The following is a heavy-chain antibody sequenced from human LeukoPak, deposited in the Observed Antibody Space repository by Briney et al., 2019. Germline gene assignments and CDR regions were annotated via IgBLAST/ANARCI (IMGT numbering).Heavy chain of an antibody. Sequence: GGSLRLSCAASGFTFSSYSMNWVRQAPGKGLEWVSSISSSSSYIYYADSVKGRFTISRDNAKNSLYLQMNSLRAEDTAVYYCAVGIVATQSYWYFDLWGRGTLVTVSS. CDR2: ISSSSSYI. J-gene: IGHJ2*01. CDR1: GFTFSSYS. CDR3: AVGIVATQSYWYFDL. V-gene: IGHV3-21*01. D-gene: IGHD5-12*01.